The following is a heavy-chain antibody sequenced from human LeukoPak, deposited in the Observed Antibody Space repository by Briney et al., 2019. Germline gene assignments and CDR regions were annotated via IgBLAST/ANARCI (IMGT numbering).Heavy chain of an antibody. V-gene: IGHV4-59*11. J-gene: IGHJ5*02. CDR2: IYYSGST. Sequence: SETLSLTCTVSGGSISSHYWSWIRQPPGKGLEWIGYIYYSGSTNYNPSLKSRVTISVDTSKNQFSLKLSSVTAADTAVYYCARTYYSWGQGTLVTVSS. CDR3: ARTYYS. CDR1: GGSISSHY. D-gene: IGHD1-26*01.